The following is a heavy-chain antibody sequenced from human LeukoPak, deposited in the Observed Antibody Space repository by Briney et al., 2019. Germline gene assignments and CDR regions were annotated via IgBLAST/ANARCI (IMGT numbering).Heavy chain of an antibody. CDR3: ARDSIQAGYSYGYGLGY. J-gene: IGHJ4*02. CDR1: GFTFSNYN. D-gene: IGHD5-18*01. Sequence: GGSLRLSCAASGFTFSNYNMNWVRQAPGKGLEWISYITISTTTIYYADSVKGRFTISRDNAKNSLYLQMNSLRAEDTAVYYCARDSIQAGYSYGYGLGYWGQGTLVTVSS. CDR2: ITISTTTI. V-gene: IGHV3-48*04.